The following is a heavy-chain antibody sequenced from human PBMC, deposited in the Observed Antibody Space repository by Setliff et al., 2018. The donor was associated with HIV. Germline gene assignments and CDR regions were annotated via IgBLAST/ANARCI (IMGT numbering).Heavy chain of an antibody. CDR1: GGSISTYY. J-gene: IGHJ6*03. V-gene: IGHV4-59*08. CDR3: ARGVTIFGVVTRHNYYMDV. D-gene: IGHD3-3*01. Sequence: SETLSLTCNVSGGSISTYYWSWIRQPPGKGLEWLGYVSYSGSTNFNPSLESRLAMSVDMSKNHFSLKLRSVTAADTAVYYCARGVTIFGVVTRHNYYMDVWGKGTTVTVSS. CDR2: VSYSGST.